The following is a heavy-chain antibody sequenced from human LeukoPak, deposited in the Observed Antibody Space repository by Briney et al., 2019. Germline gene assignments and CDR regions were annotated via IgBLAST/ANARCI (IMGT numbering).Heavy chain of an antibody. J-gene: IGHJ4*02. CDR3: ARDWGSIKVITDY. V-gene: IGHV1-18*01. CDR1: GYTFTSYG. Sequence: ASVNVSCKATGYTFTSYGISWVRQAPGQGLEWMGWISSNSDNTNYAQKLQGRVTMTTDTSTSTAYMELRSLRSGDTAVYYCARDWGSIKVITDYWGQGTLVTVSS. D-gene: IGHD3-16*01. CDR2: ISSNSDNT.